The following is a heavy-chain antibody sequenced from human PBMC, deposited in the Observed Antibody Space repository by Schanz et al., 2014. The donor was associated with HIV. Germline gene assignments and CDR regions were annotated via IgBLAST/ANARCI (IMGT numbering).Heavy chain of an antibody. CDR1: GFTFSRHS. D-gene: IGHD3-10*01. Sequence: EVQLMESGGGLVKPGSLRLSCAASGFTFSRHSMSWVRQAPGKGLEWVSGISGNGGSTYHADSVKGRFTISRDNSKNTVDLQMNSLRAEDTAVYYCAKAGGGPSPSYYGMDVWGQGTTVTVSS. CDR2: ISGNGGST. CDR3: AKAGGGPSPSYYGMDV. V-gene: IGHV3-23*01. J-gene: IGHJ6*02.